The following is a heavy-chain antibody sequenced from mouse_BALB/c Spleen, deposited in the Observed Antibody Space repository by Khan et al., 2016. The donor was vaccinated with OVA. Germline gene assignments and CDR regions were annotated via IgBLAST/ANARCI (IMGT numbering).Heavy chain of an antibody. J-gene: IGHJ3*01. CDR3: TRSTMVTTSFSY. CDR1: GYTFTSYW. D-gene: IGHD2-2*01. Sequence: QVQLQQPGAELVRPGASVKLSCKASGYTFTSYWINWVKQRPGQGPEWIGNIYPSDSYTNYNQKFKDKATLTVDKSSSTAYMQLSSPTSEDSAVYYCTRSTMVTTSFSYWGQGTLVTVSA. V-gene: IGHV1-69*02. CDR2: IYPSDSYT.